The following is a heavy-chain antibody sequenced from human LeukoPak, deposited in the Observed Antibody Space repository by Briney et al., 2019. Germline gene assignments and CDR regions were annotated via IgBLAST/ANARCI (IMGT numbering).Heavy chain of an antibody. CDR1: GFTFSNYA. CDR2: ISYDGSSK. CDR3: ARSKYSASHVDY. J-gene: IGHJ4*02. D-gene: IGHD1-26*01. V-gene: IGHV3-30-3*01. Sequence: PGGSLRLSCAASGFTFSNYAMHWVRQAPGKGLEWVAVISYDGSSKYYADSVKGRFTISRDNSKKTLYLQMDSLRAEDTAVYYCARSKYSASHVDYWGQGTLVTVSS.